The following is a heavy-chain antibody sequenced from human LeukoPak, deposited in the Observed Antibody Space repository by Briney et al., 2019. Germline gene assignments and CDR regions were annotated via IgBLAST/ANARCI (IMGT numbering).Heavy chain of an antibody. D-gene: IGHD2-2*01. Sequence: SVKVSCKASGGTFSSYAISWVRQAPGQGLEWMGGIIPIFGTANYAQKFQGRVTITADESTSTAYMELSSLRSEDTAVYYCARAVPAAPGYCYYYMDVWGKGTTVTVSS. CDR3: ARAVPAAPGYCYYYMDV. J-gene: IGHJ6*03. V-gene: IGHV1-69*13. CDR1: GGTFSSYA. CDR2: IIPIFGTA.